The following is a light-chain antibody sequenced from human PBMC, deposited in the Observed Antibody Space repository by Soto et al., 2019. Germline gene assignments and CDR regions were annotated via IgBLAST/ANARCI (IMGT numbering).Light chain of an antibody. CDR3: QQYNNWPPTWT. CDR2: GVS. CDR1: QSVSSN. V-gene: IGKV3-15*01. J-gene: IGKJ1*01. Sequence: EILMTQSPATLSVSPGERATLSCRVSQSVSSNLAWYQQKPGQAPRLLIYGVSTRATDIPARFSGSGSGTEFTLTISSLQSEDFAVYYCQQYNNWPPTWTFGQGTKVDIK.